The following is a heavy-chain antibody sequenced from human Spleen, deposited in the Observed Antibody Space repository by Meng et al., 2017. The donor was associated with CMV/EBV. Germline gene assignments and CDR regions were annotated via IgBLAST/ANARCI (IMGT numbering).Heavy chain of an antibody. Sequence: GGSLRLSCVGSGYTFSDYWMSWVRRAPGTGLEWVATIKHDGTEKYHVDSAKGRFTISRDNARNSLYLQLNSLRSQDTSVYFCARHRYGGPTSWPYFDYWGQGTLVTVSS. V-gene: IGHV3-7*01. CDR1: GYTFSDYW. CDR3: ARHRYGGPTSWPYFDY. CDR2: IKHDGTEK. J-gene: IGHJ4*02. D-gene: IGHD2-2*01.